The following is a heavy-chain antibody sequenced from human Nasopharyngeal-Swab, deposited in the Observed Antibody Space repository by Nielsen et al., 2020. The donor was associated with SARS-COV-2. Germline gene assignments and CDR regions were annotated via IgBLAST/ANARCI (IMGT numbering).Heavy chain of an antibody. J-gene: IGHJ4*02. Sequence: VKVSCTVSGYTLTELSMHWVRQAPGKGLEWVGGFDPEDGETIYAQKFQGRVTMTEDTSTDTAYMELSSLTSEDSAVYYCTTVAGSYGRFDYWGQGTLVTVSS. V-gene: IGHV1-24*01. CDR1: GYTLTELS. D-gene: IGHD1-26*01. CDR3: TTVAGSYGRFDY. CDR2: FDPEDGET.